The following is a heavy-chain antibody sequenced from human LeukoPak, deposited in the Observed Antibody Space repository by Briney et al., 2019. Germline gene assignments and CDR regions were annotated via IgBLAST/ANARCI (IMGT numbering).Heavy chain of an antibody. CDR1: GYTFTSYY. V-gene: IGHV1-46*01. Sequence: GASVKVSCKASGYTFTSYYMHWVRQAPGQGLEWMGIINPSGGSTSYAQKFQGRVTMTRDTSTSTVYMELSSLRSEDTAVYYCARKEPYYYDSSGYYAGYLDYWGQGTLVTVSS. D-gene: IGHD3-22*01. CDR3: ARKEPYYYDSSGYYAGYLDY. J-gene: IGHJ4*02. CDR2: INPSGGST.